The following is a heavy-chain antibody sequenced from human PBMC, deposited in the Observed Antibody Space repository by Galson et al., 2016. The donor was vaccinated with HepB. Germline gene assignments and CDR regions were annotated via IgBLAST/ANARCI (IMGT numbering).Heavy chain of an antibody. Sequence: SLRLSCAVSGLTFDDYAIHWVRQAPGKGLEWVSGISWDSRSIDYADSVKGRFTISTDNAKNSLYLQMSRLRAEDTALYYFASGYFYDSSGYYFDYWGQGTLVTVSS. CDR2: ISWDSRSI. D-gene: IGHD3-22*01. CDR1: GLTFDDYA. V-gene: IGHV3-9*01. J-gene: IGHJ4*02. CDR3: ASGYFYDSSGYYFDY.